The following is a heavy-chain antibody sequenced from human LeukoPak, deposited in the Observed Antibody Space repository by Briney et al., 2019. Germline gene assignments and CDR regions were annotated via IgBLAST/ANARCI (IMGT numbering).Heavy chain of an antibody. CDR2: INHSGGT. Sequence: SETLSLTCNVSGVSISSSSYYWSWIRQPPGKGLEWIGEINHSGGTNYNPSLKSRVTISVDTSKNQFSLKLSSVTAADTAVYYCARRGAMVRGVIGYWGQGTLVTVSS. J-gene: IGHJ4*02. CDR1: GVSISSSSYY. CDR3: ARRGAMVRGVIGY. D-gene: IGHD3-10*01. V-gene: IGHV4-39*07.